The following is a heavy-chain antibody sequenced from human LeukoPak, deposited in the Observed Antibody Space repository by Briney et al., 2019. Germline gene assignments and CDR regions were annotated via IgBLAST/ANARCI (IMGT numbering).Heavy chain of an antibody. V-gene: IGHV4-39*01. CDR3: ARRYIVVVPAAMGGWFDP. CDR1: GGSISSSSYY. J-gene: IGHJ5*02. CDR2: IFYSGST. Sequence: PSETLSLTCTVSGGSISSSSYYWGWIRQPPGKGLEWIGIIFYSGSTYYNPSLKSRVTISVDTSKNQSSLKLSSVTAADTAVYYCARRYIVVVPAAMGGWFDPWGQGTLVTVSS. D-gene: IGHD2-2*01.